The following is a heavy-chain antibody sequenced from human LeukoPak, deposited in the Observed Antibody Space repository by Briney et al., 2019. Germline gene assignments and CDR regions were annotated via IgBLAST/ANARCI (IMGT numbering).Heavy chain of an antibody. CDR1: GFTFISYS. Sequence: GGSLRLSCAASGFTFISYSMNWVRQAPGKGLEWVSSISSSSSYIYYADSVKGRFTISRDNAKNSLYLQMNSLRAEDTAVYYCARCAIGDGYNFDYWGQGTLVTVSS. CDR3: ARCAIGDGYNFDY. V-gene: IGHV3-21*01. J-gene: IGHJ4*02. CDR2: ISSSSSYI. D-gene: IGHD5-24*01.